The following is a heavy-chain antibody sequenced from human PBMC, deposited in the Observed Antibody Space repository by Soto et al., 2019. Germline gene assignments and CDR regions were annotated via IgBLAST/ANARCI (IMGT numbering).Heavy chain of an antibody. V-gene: IGHV4-59*01. J-gene: IGHJ4*02. CDR3: ARDYYDSSGRPTIDY. D-gene: IGHD3-22*01. CDR2: IYYSGST. Sequence: PSETLSLTCTVSGGSISSYYWSWIRQPPGKGLEWIGYIYYSGSTNYNPSLKSRVTISVDTSKNQFSLKLSSVTAADTAVYYCARDYYDSSGRPTIDYWGQGTLVTVSS. CDR1: GGSISSYY.